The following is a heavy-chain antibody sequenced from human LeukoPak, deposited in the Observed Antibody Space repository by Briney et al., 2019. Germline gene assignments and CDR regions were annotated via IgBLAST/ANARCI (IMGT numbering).Heavy chain of an antibody. J-gene: IGHJ6*02. D-gene: IGHD4-17*01. CDR1: GFTVSSNY. CDR2: IYSGGST. CDR3: ARDYYGVLDV. Sequence: PGGSLRLSCAASGFTVSSNYMSWVRQAPGKGLEWVSVIYSGGSTYYAGSVKGRFTISRDNSKNTLYLQMNSLRAEDTAVYYCARDYYGVLDVWGQGTTVTVSS. V-gene: IGHV3-66*01.